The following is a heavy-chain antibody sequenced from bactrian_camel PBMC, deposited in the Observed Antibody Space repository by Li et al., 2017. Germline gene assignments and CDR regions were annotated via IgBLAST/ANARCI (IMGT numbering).Heavy chain of an antibody. CDR3: ATVEEAWSWGSYAYNY. CDR1: SDITKSC. CDR2: IDSEGTT. V-gene: IGHV3S53*01. J-gene: IGHJ4*01. Sequence: HVQLVESGGGSVQAGGSLRLSCVVSSDITKSCMGWFRRRPGERDEVASREEVASIDSEGTTTYVEAVKGRFIISRDNAKNTVYLQMNSLKSEDTALYYCATVEEAWSWGSYAYNYWGQGTQVTVS. D-gene: IGHD1*01.